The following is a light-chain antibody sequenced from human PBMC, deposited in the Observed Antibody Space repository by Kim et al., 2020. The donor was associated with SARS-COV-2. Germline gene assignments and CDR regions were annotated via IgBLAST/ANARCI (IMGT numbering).Light chain of an antibody. Sequence: QSALTQPRSVSGSPGQSVTISCIGISSDVGGYNYVSWYRQYSGKAPKLIIYDVSKRPSGVPDRFSGSKSGNTASLTISGLQAEYEADYYCCSYADSWVFGGGTQLTVL. CDR1: SSDVGGYNY. V-gene: IGLV2-11*01. J-gene: IGLJ3*02. CDR2: DVS. CDR3: CSYADSWV.